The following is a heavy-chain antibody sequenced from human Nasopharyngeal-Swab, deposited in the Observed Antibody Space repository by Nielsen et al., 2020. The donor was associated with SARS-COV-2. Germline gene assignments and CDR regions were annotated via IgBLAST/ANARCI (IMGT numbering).Heavy chain of an antibody. D-gene: IGHD6-13*01. CDR3: ARNSASWYSPAENYFDY. CDR1: GFTFSDYY. CDR2: ISSSGSTI. J-gene: IGHJ4*02. Sequence: GESLKISCAASGFTFSDYYMSWIRQAPGKGPEWVSYISSSGSTIYYADSVKGRFTISRDNAKNSLYLQMNGLIAEDTAVYYCARNSASWYSPAENYFDYWGQGTLVTVSS. V-gene: IGHV3-11*01.